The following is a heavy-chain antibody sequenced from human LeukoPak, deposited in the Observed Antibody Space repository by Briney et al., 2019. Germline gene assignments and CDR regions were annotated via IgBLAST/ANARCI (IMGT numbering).Heavy chain of an antibody. D-gene: IGHD3-10*01. J-gene: IGHJ4*02. Sequence: PSETLSLTCTVSGGSISSYYWSWIRQPPGKGLEWIGYIYYSGSTNYNPSLKSRVTISVDTSKNQFSLKLSSVTAADTAVYYCAREEDADGSERGIDYWGQGTLVTVSS. V-gene: IGHV4-59*01. CDR3: AREEDADGSERGIDY. CDR1: GGSISSYY. CDR2: IYYSGST.